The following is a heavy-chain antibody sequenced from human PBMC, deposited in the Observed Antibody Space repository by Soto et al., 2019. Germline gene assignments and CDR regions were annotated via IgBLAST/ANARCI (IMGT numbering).Heavy chain of an antibody. D-gene: IGHD4-4*01. CDR3: ASLNYPWY. J-gene: IGHJ4*02. CDR1: GFTFDDYA. CDR2: ISWNSGSI. Sequence: EVQLVESGGGLVQPGRSLRLSCAASGFTFDDYAMHWVRQAPGKGLEWVSGISWNSGSIAYADSVKGRFTISRDNAKNSLYLQMNSLRAEDTALYYCASLNYPWYWGQGTLVTVSS. V-gene: IGHV3-9*01.